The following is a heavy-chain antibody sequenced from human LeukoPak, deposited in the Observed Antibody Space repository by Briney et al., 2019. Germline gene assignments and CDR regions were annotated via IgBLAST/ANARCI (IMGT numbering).Heavy chain of an antibody. D-gene: IGHD3-16*01. CDR1: GLTFSSYS. V-gene: IGHV3-21*01. CDR2: ISSSSSYI. CDR3: ARGPLGIRYFDY. Sequence: GGSLRLSCAASGLTFSSYSMNWVRQAPGKGLEWVSSISSSSSYIYYADSVKGRFTISRDNAKNSLYLQMNSLRAEDTAVYYCARGPLGIRYFDYWGQGTLVTVSS. J-gene: IGHJ4*02.